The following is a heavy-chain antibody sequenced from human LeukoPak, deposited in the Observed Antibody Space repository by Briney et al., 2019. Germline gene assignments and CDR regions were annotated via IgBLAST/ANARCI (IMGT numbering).Heavy chain of an antibody. CDR2: IIPILGIA. CDR3: ARQGSMVRGVIIPPYSWFDP. Sequence: ASVKVSCKASGGTFSSYDISWVRQPPGQGLEWMGRIIPILGIANYAQKVQGRVTITADKSTSTAYMELSSLRSEDTAVYYCARQGSMVRGVIIPPYSWFDPWGQGTLVTVSS. J-gene: IGHJ5*02. CDR1: GGTFSSYD. D-gene: IGHD3-10*01. V-gene: IGHV1-69*04.